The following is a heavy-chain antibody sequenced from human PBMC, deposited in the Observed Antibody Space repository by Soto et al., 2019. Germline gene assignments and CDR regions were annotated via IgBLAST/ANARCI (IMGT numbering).Heavy chain of an antibody. CDR2: IYWDDSK. CDR1: GGSISSGNYY. Sequence: LTCTVSGGSISSGNYYWSWIRQPPGKALEWLAVIYWDDSKHYSPSLRSRLTITKDTSKNQVVLTMTNMDPMDTGTYYCAHKGPEDWPLDYWGQGTLVTVSS. CDR3: AHKGPEDWPLDY. D-gene: IGHD3-9*01. J-gene: IGHJ4*02. V-gene: IGHV2-5*08.